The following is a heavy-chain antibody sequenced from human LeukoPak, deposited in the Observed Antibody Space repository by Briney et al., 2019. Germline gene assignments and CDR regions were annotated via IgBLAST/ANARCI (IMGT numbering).Heavy chain of an antibody. CDR1: GFTFSSYW. CDR2: IKQDGSEK. CDR3: ARRLAGSGSFLFDY. J-gene: IGHJ4*02. V-gene: IGHV3-7*01. Sequence: GGSLRLSCAASGFTFSSYWMSWVRQAPGKGLEWVANIKQDGSEKYYVDSVKGRFTISRDNAKNSLYLQMNSLRAEDTAVYYCARRLAGSGSFLFDYWGQGTLVTVSS. D-gene: IGHD3-10*01.